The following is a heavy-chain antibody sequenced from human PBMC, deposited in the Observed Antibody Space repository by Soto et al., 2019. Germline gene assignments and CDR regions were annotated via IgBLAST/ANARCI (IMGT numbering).Heavy chain of an antibody. CDR2: ISGNSGST. J-gene: IGHJ5*02. D-gene: IGHD6-13*01. V-gene: IGHV3-20*04. Sequence: PGGSLRLSCTASGFTFVDYAIPWVRQATGKGLEWVSGISGNSGSTDYADSVKGRFTNSRDNSKNSLYLQMNSLRAEYTVVFYCARFGHQLIREGFDPWGQGTLVTVSS. CDR1: GFTFVDYA. CDR3: ARFGHQLIREGFDP.